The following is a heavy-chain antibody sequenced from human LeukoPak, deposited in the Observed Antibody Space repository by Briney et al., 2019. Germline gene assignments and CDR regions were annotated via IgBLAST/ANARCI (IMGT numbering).Heavy chain of an antibody. CDR2: INHSGST. CDR3: ARGRGGGSGWYYYYYGMDV. Sequence: SETLSLTCAVSGGSISSDNWWSWVRQPPGKGLEWIGEINHSGSTNYNPSLKSRVTISVDTSKDQFSLKLSSVTAADTAVYYCARGRGGGSGWYYYYYGMDVWGKGTTVTVSS. D-gene: IGHD6-19*01. V-gene: IGHV4-4*02. J-gene: IGHJ6*04. CDR1: GGSISSDNW.